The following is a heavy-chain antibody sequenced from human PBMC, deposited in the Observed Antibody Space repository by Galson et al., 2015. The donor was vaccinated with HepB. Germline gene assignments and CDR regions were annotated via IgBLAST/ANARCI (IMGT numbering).Heavy chain of an antibody. Sequence: SLRLSCAASGFTVSSNYMSWVRQAPGKGLEWVSVIYSGGSTYYADSVKGRFTISRDNTKNTLYLQMNSLRAEDTAVYYCARSGDSSGGALGYYYGMDVWGQGTTVTVSS. D-gene: IGHD6-19*01. CDR3: ARSGDSSGGALGYYYGMDV. CDR1: GFTVSSNY. J-gene: IGHJ6*02. CDR2: IYSGGST. V-gene: IGHV3-53*01.